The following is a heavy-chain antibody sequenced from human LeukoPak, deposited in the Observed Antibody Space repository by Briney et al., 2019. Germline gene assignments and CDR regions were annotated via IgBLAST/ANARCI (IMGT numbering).Heavy chain of an antibody. CDR3: ARDLIAVAGHNWFDP. D-gene: IGHD6-19*01. Sequence: KTSQTLSLTCTVSGGSISSHYWSWIRQPPGKGLEWIGYIYYSGSTNYNPSLKSRVTISVDTSKNQFSLKLSSVTAADTAVYYCARDLIAVAGHNWFDPWGQGTLVTVSS. CDR2: IYYSGST. V-gene: IGHV4-59*11. J-gene: IGHJ5*02. CDR1: GGSISSHY.